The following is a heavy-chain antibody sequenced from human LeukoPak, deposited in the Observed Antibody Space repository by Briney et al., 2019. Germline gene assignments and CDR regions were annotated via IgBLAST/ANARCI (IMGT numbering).Heavy chain of an antibody. CDR3: ARRGVKYSYGRQTGYFQH. J-gene: IGHJ1*01. CDR2: INHSGST. CDR1: GGSFSGYY. D-gene: IGHD5-18*01. V-gene: IGHV4-34*01. Sequence: PSETLSLTCAVYGGSFSGYYWSWIRQPPGKGLEWIGEINHSGSTNYNPSLKSRVTISVDTSKNQFSLKLSSVTAADTAVYYCARRGVKYSYGRQTGYFQHWGQGTLVTVSS.